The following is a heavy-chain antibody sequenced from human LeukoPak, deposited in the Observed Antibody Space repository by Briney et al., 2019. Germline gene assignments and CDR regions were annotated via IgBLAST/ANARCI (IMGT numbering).Heavy chain of an antibody. Sequence: GGSLRLSCAASGFTFSSYWMSWVRQAPGKGLEWVANIKQDGSEKYYVDSVKGRFTISRDNAKNSLYLQMNSLRAEDTAVYYCARDPVVAAAGPNYYYYGMDVWGQGTTVTVSS. J-gene: IGHJ6*02. D-gene: IGHD6-13*01. CDR1: GFTFSSYW. CDR2: IKQDGSEK. CDR3: ARDPVVAAAGPNYYYYGMDV. V-gene: IGHV3-7*03.